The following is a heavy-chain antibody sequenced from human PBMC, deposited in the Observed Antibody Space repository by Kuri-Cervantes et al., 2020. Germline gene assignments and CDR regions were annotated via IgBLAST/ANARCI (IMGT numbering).Heavy chain of an antibody. CDR1: GYTFTSYY. CDR3: ARDWVTMVRGVRGYYGMDV. V-gene: IGHV1-46*01. Sequence: ASVKVSCKASGYTFTSYYMHWVRQAPGQELEWMGIINPSGGSTSYAQKFQGRVTMTRDTSTSTVYMELSSLRSEDTAVYYCARDWVTMVRGVRGYYGMDVWGQGTTVTVSS. J-gene: IGHJ6*02. CDR2: INPSGGST. D-gene: IGHD3-10*01.